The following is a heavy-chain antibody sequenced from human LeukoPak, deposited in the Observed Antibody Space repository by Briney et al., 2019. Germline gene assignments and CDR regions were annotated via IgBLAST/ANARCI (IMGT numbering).Heavy chain of an antibody. CDR2: ISSSGSTI. V-gene: IGHV3-11*01. Sequence: PGGSLRLSCAASGFTFSDYYMSWIRQAPGKGLEWVSYISSSGSTIYYADSVKGRFTISRDNAKNSLYLQMNSLRAEDTAVYYCARPNYGGNSPHYFDYWGQGTLVTVSS. CDR3: ARPNYGGNSPHYFDY. CDR1: GFTFSDYY. D-gene: IGHD4-23*01. J-gene: IGHJ4*02.